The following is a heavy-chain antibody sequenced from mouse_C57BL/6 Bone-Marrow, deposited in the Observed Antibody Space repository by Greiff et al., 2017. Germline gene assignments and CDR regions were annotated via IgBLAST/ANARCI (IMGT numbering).Heavy chain of an antibody. CDR3: ARRGCYYFDY. J-gene: IGHJ2*01. Sequence: VQLQQPGAELVRPGSSVKLSCKASGYTFTSYWMDWVKQRPGQGLEWIGNIYPSDSETHYNQKFKDKATLTVDKSSSTAYMQLSSLTSEDSAVYYCARRGCYYFDYCGQGTTLTVTS. CDR1: GYTFTSYW. CDR2: IYPSDSET. V-gene: IGHV1-61*01.